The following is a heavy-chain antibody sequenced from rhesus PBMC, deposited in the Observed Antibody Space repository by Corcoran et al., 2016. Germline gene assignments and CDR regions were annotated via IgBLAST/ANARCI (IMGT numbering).Heavy chain of an antibody. V-gene: IGHV4-147*01. CDR3: ARYTMTAMDY. J-gene: IGHJ4*01. CDR2: ILGGSGST. Sequence: QVQLQESGPGLVKPSETLSLTCAVSGGSTNINYWSWLRQSPGKGLEWIAHILGGSGSTSHNPSLKSRVTISTDTSKNQFSLKLTSVTAADTALYYCARYTMTAMDYWGQGVLVIVSS. D-gene: IGHD2-27*01. CDR1: GGSTNINY.